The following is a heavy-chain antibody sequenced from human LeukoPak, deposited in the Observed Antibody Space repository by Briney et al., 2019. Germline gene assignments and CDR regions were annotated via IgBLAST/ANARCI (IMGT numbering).Heavy chain of an antibody. V-gene: IGHV3-48*03. CDR1: GFTFSSYE. Sequence: QPGGSLRLSCAASGFTFSSYEMNWVRQAPGKGLEWVSYISSSGSTIYYADSVKGRFTISRDNAKNSLYLQMNSLRAEDTAVYYCARDRGYSTFDYWGQGTLVTVSS. CDR2: ISSSGSTI. J-gene: IGHJ4*02. CDR3: ARDRGYSTFDY. D-gene: IGHD4-23*01.